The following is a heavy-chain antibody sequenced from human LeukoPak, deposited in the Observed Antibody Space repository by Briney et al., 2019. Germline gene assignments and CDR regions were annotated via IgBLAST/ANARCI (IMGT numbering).Heavy chain of an antibody. CDR2: IKSDGSSP. Sequence: GGSLRLSCAASGFIFSSYWMHWVRQAPGKGPVWVSRIKSDGSSPSYADSVKGRFTISRDNAKNTVYLQMNSLRAEDTAVYYCAKDGHYSNFYCDYWGQGTLVTVSS. V-gene: IGHV3-74*01. CDR3: AKDGHYSNFYCDY. J-gene: IGHJ4*02. CDR1: GFIFSSYW. D-gene: IGHD4-11*01.